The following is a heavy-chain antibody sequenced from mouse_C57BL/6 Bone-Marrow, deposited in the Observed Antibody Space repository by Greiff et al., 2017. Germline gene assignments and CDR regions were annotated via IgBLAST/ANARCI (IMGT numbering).Heavy chain of an antibody. D-gene: IGHD2-4*01. CDR3: ARLFMITTRRTFAY. CDR2: ISNLAYSI. CDR1: GFTFSDYG. J-gene: IGHJ3*01. Sequence: EVQGVESGGGLVQPGGSLKLSCAASGFTFSDYGMAWVRQAPRTGPEWVAFISNLAYSIYYADTVTGRFTISRENAKNTLYLEMSSLRSEDTAMYYCARLFMITTRRTFAYWGQGTLVTVSA. V-gene: IGHV5-15*01.